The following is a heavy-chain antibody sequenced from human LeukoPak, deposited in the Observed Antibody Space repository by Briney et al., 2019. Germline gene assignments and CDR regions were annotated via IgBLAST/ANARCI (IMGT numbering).Heavy chain of an antibody. CDR3: ARGVYHRTLFDY. J-gene: IGHJ4*02. CDR2: ISTSSIYI. Sequence: GGSLRLSCAASGFTFSSYTMNWVRQAPGKGLEWVSSISTSSIYIYYTDSLKGRFTISRDNAKNSLYLQMNSLRAEDTAVYYCARGVYHRTLFDYWGQGTLVTVSS. CDR1: GFTFSSYT. V-gene: IGHV3-21*01. D-gene: IGHD2-2*01.